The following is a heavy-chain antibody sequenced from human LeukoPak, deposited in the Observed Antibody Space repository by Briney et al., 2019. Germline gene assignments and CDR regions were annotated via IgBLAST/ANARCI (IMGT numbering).Heavy chain of an antibody. CDR1: GYTFTSYG. J-gene: IGHJ6*03. D-gene: IGHD5-12*01. CDR2: ISAYNGNT. V-gene: IGHV1-18*01. CDR3: ARGVSSESAYSGYDTYYYYYYYMDV. Sequence: TSVKVSCKASGYTFTSYGISWVRQAPGQGLEWMGWISAYNGNTNYAQKLHGRVTMTTDTSTSTAYMELRSLRSDDTAVYYCARGVSSESAYSGYDTYYYYYYYMDVWGKGTTVTVSS.